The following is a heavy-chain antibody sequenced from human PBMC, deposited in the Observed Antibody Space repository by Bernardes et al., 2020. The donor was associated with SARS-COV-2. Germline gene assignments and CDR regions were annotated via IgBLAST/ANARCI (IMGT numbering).Heavy chain of an antibody. CDR1: GFTFSNYA. Sequence: GGSLRFSCAASGFTFSNYAMSWVRQAPGKGLEWVSDISGPGRTYYADSVKGRFTISRDNSKNTLYLEMNSLRAEDTAVYYCAKELAYGSSWRDYSYYFGMDVWGQGTTVTVSS. CDR3: AKELAYGSSWRDYSYYFGMDV. D-gene: IGHD6-13*01. V-gene: IGHV3-23*01. CDR2: ISGPGRT. J-gene: IGHJ6*02.